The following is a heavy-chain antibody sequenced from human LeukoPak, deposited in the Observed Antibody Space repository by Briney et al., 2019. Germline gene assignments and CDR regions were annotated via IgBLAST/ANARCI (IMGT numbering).Heavy chain of an antibody. V-gene: IGHV4-39*01. CDR3: ARHFGRGVNWNYGY. CDR2: IYYSGST. CDR1: GGSIRGSSYY. Sequence: SETLSLTCSVSGGSIRGSSYYWGWIRQPPGKGLEWIGSIYYSGSTYYNPSLESRVTISVDTSKNQFSLRLRSVTAADTAVYYRARHFGRGVNWNYGYWGQGSLVTVSS. J-gene: IGHJ4*02. D-gene: IGHD1-7*01.